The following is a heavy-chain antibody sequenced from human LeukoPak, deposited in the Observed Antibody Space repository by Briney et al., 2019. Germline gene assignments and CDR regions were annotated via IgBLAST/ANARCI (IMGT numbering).Heavy chain of an antibody. CDR2: IWYDGSNK. CDR3: ARQSPLDLYFDY. V-gene: IGHV3-33*01. J-gene: IGHJ4*02. D-gene: IGHD1-1*01. CDR1: GFTFSNYA. Sequence: GGSLRLSCAASGFTFSNYAMPWVRQAPGKGLEWVAVIWYDGSNKLYADSAKGRFTVSRDNSKNTLYLQMNSLRAEDTAVFYCARQSPLDLYFDYWGQGTLVTVSS.